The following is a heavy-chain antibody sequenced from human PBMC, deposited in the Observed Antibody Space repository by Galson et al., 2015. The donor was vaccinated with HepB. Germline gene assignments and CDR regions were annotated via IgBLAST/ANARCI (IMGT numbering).Heavy chain of an antibody. D-gene: IGHD3-22*01. Sequence: SLRLSCAASGFTFSSYGIHWVRQAPGKGLEWVAFITYDADNKYYVDSVRGRFIVSRDNSKNTVYLQMNRLRAEDTAVYYCAKDSNGSLDKRGQGSLVPVSS. CDR1: GFTFSSYG. V-gene: IGHV3-30*18. CDR2: ITYDADNK. CDR3: AKDSNGSLDK. J-gene: IGHJ4*02.